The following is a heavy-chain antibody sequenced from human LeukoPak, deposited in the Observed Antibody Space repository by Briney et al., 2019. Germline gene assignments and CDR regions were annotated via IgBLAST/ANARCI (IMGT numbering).Heavy chain of an antibody. CDR2: ISSSGRNK. J-gene: IGHJ4*02. V-gene: IGHV3-23*01. CDR1: GFTFSSFA. CDR3: AKRDRPCSGDCSAPYYFDY. Sequence: GGTLRLSCAASGFTFSSFAMSWVRQTPGKGLEWVSSISSSGRNKYYADSVKGRFTISRDNSENTLYLQVSSLRAEDTAMYYCAKRDRPCSGDCSAPYYFDYWGQGTLVTVSS. D-gene: IGHD2-21*02.